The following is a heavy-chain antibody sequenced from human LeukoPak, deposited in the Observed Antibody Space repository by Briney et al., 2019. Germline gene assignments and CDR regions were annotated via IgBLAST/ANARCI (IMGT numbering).Heavy chain of an antibody. CDR3: ARQRYSSGPYYFDS. V-gene: IGHV4-59*08. D-gene: IGHD6-19*01. J-gene: IGHJ4*02. CDR2: IYYNGNT. Sequence: SETLSLTCTVSGGSITNDYWSWIRQPPGKGLEGIGSIYYNGNTYYNPSLKSRVTISVDTSQNQFSLKSSSVTAPDTAIYYCARQRYSSGPYYFDSWGQGTLVTVSS. CDR1: GGSITNDY.